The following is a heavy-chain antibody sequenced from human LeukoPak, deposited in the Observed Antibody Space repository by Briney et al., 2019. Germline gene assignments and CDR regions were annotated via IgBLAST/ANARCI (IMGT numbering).Heavy chain of an antibody. D-gene: IGHD3-16*02. J-gene: IGHJ6*03. CDR3: ARGLGVIVNYYYYMDV. CDR2: MNPNSGNT. V-gene: IGHV1-8*03. Sequence: ASVKVSCKASGYTFTSYYMHWVRQAPGQGLEWMGWMNPNSGNTGYAQKFQGRVTITRNTSISTAYMELSSLRSEDTAVYYCARGLGVIVNYYYYMDVWGKGTTVTVSS. CDR1: GYTFTSYY.